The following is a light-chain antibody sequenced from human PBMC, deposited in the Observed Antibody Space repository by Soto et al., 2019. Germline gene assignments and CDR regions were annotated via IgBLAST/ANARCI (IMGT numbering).Light chain of an antibody. J-gene: IGKJ3*01. CDR1: QSLIHSDGNTY. CDR2: HVS. Sequence: DVVVTQSPLSLPVTLGQPASISCRSSQSLIHSDGNTYLHWFQQRPGKSPRRLIYHVSIRDSGVPDRFSGSRSGTDFTLEISRVEAEEVGVYYCMQGRHWPYTFGPGTTVDIK. CDR3: MQGRHWPYT. V-gene: IGKV2-30*02.